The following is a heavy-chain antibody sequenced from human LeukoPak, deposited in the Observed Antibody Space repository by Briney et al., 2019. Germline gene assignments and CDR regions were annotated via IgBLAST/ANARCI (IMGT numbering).Heavy chain of an antibody. V-gene: IGHV1-24*01. J-gene: IGHJ4*02. D-gene: IGHD2-8*02. CDR3: ATGWGILFHFDY. CDR1: GYTLTESS. Sequence: ASVKVSCKVSGYTLTESSIHWVRQAPGKGLEWMGGFDPEDGEAVYAQKFQGRVTMTEDTSTETAYMVLSSLRSDDTAVYYCATGWGILFHFDYWGQGTLVTVSS. CDR2: FDPEDGEA.